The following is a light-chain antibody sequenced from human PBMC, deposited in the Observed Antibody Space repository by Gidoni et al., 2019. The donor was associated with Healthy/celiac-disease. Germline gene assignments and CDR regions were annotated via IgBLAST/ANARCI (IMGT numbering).Light chain of an antibody. Sequence: EIVLTQSPGTLSLSPGERATLSCRASQSVSSSYLAWYQQKPGQAPRLLIYGASSRATGIPDRFSGSGSGTDFTLTSSRLEPEDFAVYYCQQYGSSPPSTFGQGTRLEIK. CDR3: QQYGSSPPST. CDR2: GAS. J-gene: IGKJ5*01. V-gene: IGKV3-20*01. CDR1: QSVSSSY.